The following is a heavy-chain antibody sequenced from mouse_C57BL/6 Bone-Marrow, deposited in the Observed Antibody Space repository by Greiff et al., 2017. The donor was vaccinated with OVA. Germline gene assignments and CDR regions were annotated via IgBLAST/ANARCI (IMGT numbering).Heavy chain of an antibody. J-gene: IGHJ2*01. CDR3: ARGWVTGFDY. V-gene: IGHV5-6*02. CDR1: GFTFSSYG. CDR2: ISSGGSYT. Sequence: EVKLVESGGDLVKPGGSLKLSCAASGFTFSSYGMSWVRQTPDKRLEWVATISSGGSYTYYPDSVKGRFTISRDNAKNTLYLQISSLKSEDTAMYYCARGWVTGFDYWGQGTTLTVSS. D-gene: IGHD2-2*01.